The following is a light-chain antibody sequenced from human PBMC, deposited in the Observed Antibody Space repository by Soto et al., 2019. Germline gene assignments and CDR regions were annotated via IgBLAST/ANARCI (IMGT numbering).Light chain of an antibody. Sequence: DIQMTQSPSTLSASVGDRVTITCRASQSISSWLAWYQQKPGKAPKLLIYKASSLESGVPSRFSGSGSGTEFTLTIRSLQPYDFATYYCQQYNSYSPSFGQGTRLEIK. CDR2: KAS. CDR1: QSISSW. J-gene: IGKJ5*01. V-gene: IGKV1-5*03. CDR3: QQYNSYSPS.